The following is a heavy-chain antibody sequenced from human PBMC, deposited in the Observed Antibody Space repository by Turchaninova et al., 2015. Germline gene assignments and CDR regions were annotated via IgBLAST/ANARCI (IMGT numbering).Heavy chain of an antibody. CDR3: IAARPGGWFDP. CDR1: GFTFSSYA. Sequence: EVQLLESGGGLVQPGGSLRLSCAASGFTFSSYAMSWVRQAPGKGLEWVSAISGSVGRTYYADSVRGGFTISKDNSKNTLYLQMNSLRAEDTAVYTCIAARPGGWFDPWGQGTLVTVSS. CDR2: ISGSVGRT. J-gene: IGHJ5*02. D-gene: IGHD6-6*01. V-gene: IGHV3-23*01.